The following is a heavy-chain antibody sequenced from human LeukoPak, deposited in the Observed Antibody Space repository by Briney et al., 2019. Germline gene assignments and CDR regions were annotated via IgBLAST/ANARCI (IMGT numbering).Heavy chain of an antibody. J-gene: IGHJ5*02. CDR3: ARGYPKRPNDFWSGYPSGWFDP. CDR1: GFTFSSYS. V-gene: IGHV3-48*01. CDR2: ISSSSSTI. D-gene: IGHD3-3*01. Sequence: GGSLRLSCAASGFTFSSYSMNWVRQAPGKGLEWVSYISSSSSTIYYADSVKGRFTISRDNAKNSLYLQMNSLRAEDTAVYYCARGYPKRPNDFWSGYPSGWFDPWGQGTLVTVSS.